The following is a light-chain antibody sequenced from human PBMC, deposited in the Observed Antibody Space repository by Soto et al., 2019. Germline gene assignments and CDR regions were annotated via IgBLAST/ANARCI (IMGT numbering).Light chain of an antibody. CDR1: SSNIGSNT. CDR3: VAWDDSLNGVV. J-gene: IGLJ2*01. V-gene: IGLV1-44*01. CDR2: GND. Sequence: QSVLTQPPSASGTPGQRVTISCSGSSSNIGSNTVNWYQQLPGTAPRLLIYGNDQRPSGVPDRFSVSKSGTSVSLAISGLQSEDEADYYCVAWDDSLNGVVFGGGTKLTVL.